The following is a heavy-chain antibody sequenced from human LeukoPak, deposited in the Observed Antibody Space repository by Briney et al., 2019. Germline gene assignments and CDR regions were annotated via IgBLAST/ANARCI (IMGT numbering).Heavy chain of an antibody. CDR1: GFTSSSYS. Sequence: GRSLRPACQASGFTSSSYSMHCVRQAPGKGRGWVAATSYDGSNKYYADSVEGRFTISRDKSKNTLYLQKNSLRAEDTAVYYCARDVRIATTRARRRGFDPWGKGTLVTVS. CDR2: TSYDGSNK. J-gene: IGHJ5*02. CDR3: ARDVRIATTRARRRGFDP. V-gene: IGHV3-30*04. D-gene: IGHD5-24*01.